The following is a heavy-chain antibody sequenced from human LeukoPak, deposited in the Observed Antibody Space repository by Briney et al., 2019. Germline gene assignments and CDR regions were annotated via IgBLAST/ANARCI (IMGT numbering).Heavy chain of an antibody. CDR3: AREGKYCSGGSCYRYFDY. D-gene: IGHD2-15*01. V-gene: IGHV3-11*05. CDR1: GFTFSDYY. Sequence: PGGSLRLSCAASGFTFSDYYMSWIRQAPGKGLEWVSYISSSSSYTNYADSVKGRFTISRDNAKNSLYLQMNSLRAEDTAVYYCAREGKYCSGGSCYRYFDYWGQGTLVTVSS. CDR2: ISSSSSYT. J-gene: IGHJ4*02.